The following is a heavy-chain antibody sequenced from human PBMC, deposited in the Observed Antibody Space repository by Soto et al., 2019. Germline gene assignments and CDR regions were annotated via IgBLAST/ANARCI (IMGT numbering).Heavy chain of an antibody. Sequence: ASSEVSCKASGYTFTGYYMHWVRQAPGQGLEWMGWINTNSGGTNYAQKFQGRFTMNRDTSISTAYMELSRLRSDDTAVYYCATTIGSSGWYYFDYWGQGTLVTVSS. V-gene: IGHV1-2*02. CDR2: INTNSGGT. CDR3: ATTIGSSGWYYFDY. D-gene: IGHD6-19*01. CDR1: GYTFTGYY. J-gene: IGHJ4*02.